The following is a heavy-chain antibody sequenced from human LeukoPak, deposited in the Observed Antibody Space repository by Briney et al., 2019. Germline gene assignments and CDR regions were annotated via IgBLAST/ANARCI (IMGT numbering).Heavy chain of an antibody. V-gene: IGHV4-38-2*02. J-gene: IGHJ5*02. D-gene: IGHD4-11*01. Sequence: PSETLSLTCTVSGYSISSGYYWGWIRQPPGKGLEWIGSIYHSGSTYYNPSLKSRVTISVDTSKNQFSLKLSSVTAADTAVYYCARTALTTVTLWFDPWGQGTLVTVSS. CDR1: GYSISSGYY. CDR3: ARTALTTVTLWFDP. CDR2: IYHSGST.